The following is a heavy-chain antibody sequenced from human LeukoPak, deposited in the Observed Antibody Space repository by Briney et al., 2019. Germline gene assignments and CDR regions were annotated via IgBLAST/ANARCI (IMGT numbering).Heavy chain of an antibody. D-gene: IGHD5-12*01. CDR2: INSNSGGT. CDR1: GYTFTGDY. J-gene: IGHJ4*02. CDR3: AARGYSGYVDY. Sequence: ASVTVSCKASGYTFTGDYMHWVRQAPGQGLEWMGWINSNSGGTNYAQKFQGRVTMTRDTSISIAYMELSRLRSDDTAVYYCAARGYSGYVDYWGQGTLVTVSS. V-gene: IGHV1-2*02.